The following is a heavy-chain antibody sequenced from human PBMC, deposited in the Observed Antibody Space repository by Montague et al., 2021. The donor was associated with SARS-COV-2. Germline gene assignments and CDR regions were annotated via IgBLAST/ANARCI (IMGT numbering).Heavy chain of an antibody. CDR1: GSSVRSYF. D-gene: IGHD2-2*01. CDR2: IYDSGST. CDR3: ANYCSSTNCGGY. Sequence: SETLSLTCIVPGSSVRSYFWSWIRQPPGKGLEWIGNIYDSGSTNYNPSLKSRVTISVDTSKNQFSLKLSSVTAADTAVYYCANYCSSTNCGGYWGQGTLVTVSS. J-gene: IGHJ4*02. V-gene: IGHV4-59*08.